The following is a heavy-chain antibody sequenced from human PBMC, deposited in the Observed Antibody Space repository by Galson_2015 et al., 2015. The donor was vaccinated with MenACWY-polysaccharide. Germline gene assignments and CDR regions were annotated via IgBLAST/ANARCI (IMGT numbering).Heavy chain of an antibody. D-gene: IGHD2/OR15-2a*01. CDR3: LYASTYRYIFDF. Sequence: ETLSLTCTVSGGSISSSSFHWGWIRQPPGKGLEWIASIHYNGNTYSNPSLKGRLTISVDASKNQFSLKLSSVTAADTAVYYCLYASTYRYIFDFWGQGTLVAVSS. CDR2: IHYNGNT. J-gene: IGHJ4*02. V-gene: IGHV4-39*01. CDR1: GGSISSSSFH.